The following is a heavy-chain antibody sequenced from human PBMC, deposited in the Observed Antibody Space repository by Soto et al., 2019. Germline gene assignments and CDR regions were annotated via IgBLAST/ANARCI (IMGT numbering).Heavy chain of an antibody. CDR2: ISAYNGNT. Sequence: GASVKVSCKASGYTFTSYGISWVRQAPGQGLEWMGWISAYNGNTNYAQKLQGRVTMTTDTSTSTAYMELRSLRSDDTAVYYCARSHSPYSSSQYYYYYYGMDVWGQGTTVTVSS. V-gene: IGHV1-18*01. D-gene: IGHD6-13*01. J-gene: IGHJ6*02. CDR3: ARSHSPYSSSQYYYYYYGMDV. CDR1: GYTFTSYG.